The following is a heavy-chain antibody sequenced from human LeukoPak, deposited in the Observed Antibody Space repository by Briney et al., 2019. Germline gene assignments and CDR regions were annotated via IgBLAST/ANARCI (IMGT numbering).Heavy chain of an antibody. Sequence: GGSLRLSCAASEFSVGSNYMTWVRQAPGKGLEWVSLIYSGGSTYYADSVKGRFTISRDNSKNTLYLQMNSLRAEDTAVYYCARQIRWLRYWFDPWGQGTLVTVSS. CDR2: IYSGGST. J-gene: IGHJ5*02. CDR1: EFSVGSNY. CDR3: ARQIRWLRYWFDP. D-gene: IGHD5-12*01. V-gene: IGHV3-66*04.